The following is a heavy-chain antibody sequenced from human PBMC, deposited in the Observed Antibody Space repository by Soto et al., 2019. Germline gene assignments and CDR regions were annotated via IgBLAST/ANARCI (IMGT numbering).Heavy chain of an antibody. Sequence: QVQLQESGPGLVKPSQTLSLTCTVSGGSISSGDYYWSWIRQPPGKGLEWIGYIYYSGSTYYNPSLKSRVTISVDPSKTQFSLKLSSVTAADTAVYYCARASITMVRASNWFDPWGQGTLVTVSS. D-gene: IGHD3-10*01. V-gene: IGHV4-30-4*01. J-gene: IGHJ5*02. CDR1: GGSISSGDYY. CDR2: IYYSGST. CDR3: ARASITMVRASNWFDP.